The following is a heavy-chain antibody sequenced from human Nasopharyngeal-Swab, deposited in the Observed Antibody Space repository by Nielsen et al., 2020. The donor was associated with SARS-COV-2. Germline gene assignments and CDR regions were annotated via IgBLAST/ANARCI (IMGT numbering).Heavy chain of an antibody. CDR2: ISSSSSYI. CDR1: GFTFSSYR. D-gene: IGHD2-15*01. Sequence: GGSLRLSCAASGFTFSSYRMNLVRQAPGQGLEWVASISSSSSYIYYADSVKGRFTISRDNAKNSLYLQMNSLRAEDTAVYYCARDATEDNVVVVAATKYYYYGMDVWGQGTTVTVSS. J-gene: IGHJ6*02. V-gene: IGHV3-21*01. CDR3: ARDATEDNVVVVAATKYYYYGMDV.